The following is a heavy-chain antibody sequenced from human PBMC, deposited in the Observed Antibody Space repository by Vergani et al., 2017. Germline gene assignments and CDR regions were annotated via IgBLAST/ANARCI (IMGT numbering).Heavy chain of an antibody. CDR2: IYYSGST. CDR3: AREGAGYSSSWYRGGFDP. J-gene: IGHJ5*02. Sequence: QVQLQESGPGLVKPSETLSLTCTVSGGSISSYYWSWIRQPPGKGLEWIGYIYYSGSTKYNPSLKSRVTISVDTSKNQFSLKLSSVTAADTAVYYCAREGAGYSSSWYRGGFDPWGQGTLVTVSS. CDR1: GGSISSYY. D-gene: IGHD6-13*01. V-gene: IGHV4-59*01.